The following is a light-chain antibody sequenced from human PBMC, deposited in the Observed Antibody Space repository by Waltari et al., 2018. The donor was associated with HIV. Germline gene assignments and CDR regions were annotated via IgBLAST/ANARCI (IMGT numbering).Light chain of an antibody. CDR3: QQSYSSWT. V-gene: IGKV1-39*01. Sequence: IQLTQSPSSLSASVGDRINITCRASQSISSYLNWYQQKPGIAPKLLIYAASSLQSGVPSRFSGSGSGTDFTLTISSLQPEDFAIYYCQQSYSSWTFGQGTKVEIK. CDR1: QSISSY. J-gene: IGKJ1*01. CDR2: AAS.